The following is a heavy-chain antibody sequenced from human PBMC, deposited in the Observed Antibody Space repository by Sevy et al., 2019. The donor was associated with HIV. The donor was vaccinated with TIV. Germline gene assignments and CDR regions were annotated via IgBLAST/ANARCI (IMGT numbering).Heavy chain of an antibody. J-gene: IGHJ4*02. CDR2: IKTKTDGGTT. CDR1: GITFSDAW. Sequence: GGSLRLSCVVSGITFSDAWMHWVRQAPGKGLEWVGRIKTKTDGGTTDYAAPVKGRFTISSDDSENTLYLQMSSLKAEDTAVYIRDDKWSLRFWGQGALVTVSS. V-gene: IGHV3-15*01. D-gene: IGHD3-9*01. CDR3: DDKWSLRF.